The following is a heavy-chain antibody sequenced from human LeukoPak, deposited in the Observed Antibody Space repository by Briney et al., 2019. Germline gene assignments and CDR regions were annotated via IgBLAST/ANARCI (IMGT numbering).Heavy chain of an antibody. CDR1: GGSISSHY. D-gene: IGHD6-19*01. V-gene: IGHV4-59*11. CDR3: ARVGYSSGWSHFDP. Sequence: KPSETLSLTCTVSGGSISSHYWSWIRQPPGKGLEWIAYIFYSGSTNYNPSLRNRVTISVDTSKYQFSLKLSSVTAADTAVYYCARVGYSSGWSHFDPWGRGTLVTVSS. J-gene: IGHJ2*01. CDR2: IFYSGST.